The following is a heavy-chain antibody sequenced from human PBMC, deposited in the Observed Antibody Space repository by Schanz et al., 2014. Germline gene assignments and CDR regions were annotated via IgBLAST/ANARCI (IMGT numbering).Heavy chain of an antibody. Sequence: QVQLQESGPGLVKPSQTLSLTCTVSGGSISSGGYYWSWIRQHPGKGLEWIGYISYSGSTYYNPSLKSRVTKSQDTSKNQFSLKLSSVTAADTAVYYCAREPLSGYNWFDPWGQGSLVTVSS. CDR3: AREPLSGYNWFDP. D-gene: IGHD6-25*01. CDR2: ISYSGST. CDR1: GGSISSGGYY. V-gene: IGHV4-31*03. J-gene: IGHJ5*02.